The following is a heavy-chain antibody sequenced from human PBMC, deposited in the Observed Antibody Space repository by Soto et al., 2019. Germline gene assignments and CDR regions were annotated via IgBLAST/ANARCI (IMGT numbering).Heavy chain of an antibody. CDR2: INAGNGNT. D-gene: IGHD6-13*01. CDR3: ARDITSVFRSSWYLTMDV. J-gene: IGHJ6*02. Sequence: QVQLVQSGAEVKKPGASVKVSCKASGYTFTSYAMHWVRQAPGQRLEWMGWINAGNGNTKYSQKFQGRVTITRDTSASTAYMELSSLRSEDTAVYYCARDITSVFRSSWYLTMDVWGQGTTVTVSS. V-gene: IGHV1-3*01. CDR1: GYTFTSYA.